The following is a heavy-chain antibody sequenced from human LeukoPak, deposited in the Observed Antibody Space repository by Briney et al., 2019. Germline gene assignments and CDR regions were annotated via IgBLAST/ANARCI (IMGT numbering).Heavy chain of an antibody. CDR1: GFTFSSYS. CDR2: IISSSSYI. J-gene: IGHJ4*02. V-gene: IGHV3-21*01. Sequence: GGSLRLSCAASGFTFSSYSMNWVRQAPGKGLEWVSSIISSSSYIYYADSVKGRFTFSRDNAKNSLYLQMNSLRAEDTAVYYCARESYCGGDCYSRYFDYWGQGTLVTVSS. D-gene: IGHD2-21*01. CDR3: ARESYCGGDCYSRYFDY.